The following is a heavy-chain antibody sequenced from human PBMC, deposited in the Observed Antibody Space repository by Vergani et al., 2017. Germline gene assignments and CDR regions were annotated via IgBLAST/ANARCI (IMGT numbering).Heavy chain of an antibody. Sequence: QLPLQESGSGLVKPSQTLSLTCAVSGDSITNGGFSWNWLRQPPGKGPEWIGYIFPSGNSDYNPSLKNRVSISLDKSKNQFSLWVNSVTAADTAVYFCARASLRARVGYYYYMDVWGKGKTVVVSS. V-gene: IGHV4-30-2*01. J-gene: IGHJ6*03. CDR3: ARASLRARVGYYYYMDV. CDR2: IFPSGNS. D-gene: IGHD3-16*02. CDR1: GDSITNGGFS.